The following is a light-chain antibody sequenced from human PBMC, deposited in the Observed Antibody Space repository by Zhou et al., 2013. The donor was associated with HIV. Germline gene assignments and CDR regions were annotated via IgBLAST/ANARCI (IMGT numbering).Light chain of an antibody. J-gene: IGKJ5*01. CDR2: GAS. CDR3: QQYGNSPNT. Sequence: EIVLTQSPGTLSLSQGERATLSCRASQSVSGTYLAWYQQKPGQAPRLLIYGASSRATGIPDRFSGSGSGTDFTLTISRLEPEDFAVYYCQQYGNSPNTFGQGTRLEI. CDR1: QSVSGTY. V-gene: IGKV3-20*01.